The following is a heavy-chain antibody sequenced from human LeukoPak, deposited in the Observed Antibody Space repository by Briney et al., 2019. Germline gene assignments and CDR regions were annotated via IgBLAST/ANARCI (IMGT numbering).Heavy chain of an antibody. J-gene: IGHJ5*02. CDR1: GYTFTSNY. CDR3: ARDNSVGDIAWWFDP. CDR2: INPSGSST. D-gene: IGHD3-16*02. V-gene: IGHV1-46*01. Sequence: ASVKVSCKASGYTFTSNYMHWVRQAPGQGLEWMGLINPSGSSTLYAQKFQGRVTMTRDMSTTTDYMELSSLRSEDTAVYYCARDNSVGDIAWWFDPWGQGPRSPSPQ.